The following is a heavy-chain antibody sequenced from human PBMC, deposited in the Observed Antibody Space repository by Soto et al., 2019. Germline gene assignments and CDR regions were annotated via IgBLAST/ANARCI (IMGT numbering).Heavy chain of an antibody. CDR1: GGSISSSSYY. V-gene: IGHV4-39*01. J-gene: IGHJ4*02. Sequence: SETLSLTCTVSGGSISSSSYYWGWIRQPPGKGLEWIGSIYYSGSTYYNPSLKSRVTISVDTSKNQFSLKLSSVTAADTAVYYCARGYCSGGSCYRYWGQGSQVTISS. CDR2: IYYSGST. CDR3: ARGYCSGGSCYRY. D-gene: IGHD2-15*01.